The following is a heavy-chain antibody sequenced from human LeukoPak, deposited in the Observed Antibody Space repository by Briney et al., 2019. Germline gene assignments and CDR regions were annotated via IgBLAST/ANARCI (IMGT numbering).Heavy chain of an antibody. D-gene: IGHD5-18*01. CDR2: IASDGSKI. Sequence: SGGSLRLSCAAAGFTFSTYGVQWVRQAPGKGLEWVAFIASDGSKIYYADSVKGRFTISRDNSKNTLYLQMNSLRAEDTAVYYCAKLEYSYGNFDYWGQGTLVTVSS. V-gene: IGHV3-30*02. CDR1: GFTFSTYG. CDR3: AKLEYSYGNFDY. J-gene: IGHJ4*02.